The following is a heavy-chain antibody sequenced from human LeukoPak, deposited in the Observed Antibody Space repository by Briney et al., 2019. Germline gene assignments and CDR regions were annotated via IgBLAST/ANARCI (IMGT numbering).Heavy chain of an antibody. Sequence: GGSLRLSCAASGFTFSSYAMSWVRQAPGKGLEWVSVIYSGGSTYYADSVKGRFTISRDNSKNTLYLQMNSLRAEDTAVYYCAKRHRDPNWGVHSYWGQGTLVTVSS. J-gene: IGHJ4*02. CDR1: GFTFSSYA. CDR3: AKRHRDPNWGVHSY. CDR2: IYSGGST. D-gene: IGHD7-27*01. V-gene: IGHV3-23*03.